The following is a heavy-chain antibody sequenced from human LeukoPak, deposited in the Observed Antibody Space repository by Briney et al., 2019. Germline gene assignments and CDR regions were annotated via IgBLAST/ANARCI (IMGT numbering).Heavy chain of an antibody. V-gene: IGHV4-39*07. Sequence: SETLSLTCTVSGGSISSSSYYWGWIRQPPGKGLEWIGSIYYSGSTYYDPSLKSRVTISVDTSKNQFSLKLSSVTAADTAVYYCARDLGAPLSGYRFGYWGQGTLVTVSS. J-gene: IGHJ4*02. CDR1: GGSISSSSYY. CDR3: ARDLGAPLSGYRFGY. CDR2: IYYSGST. D-gene: IGHD3-22*01.